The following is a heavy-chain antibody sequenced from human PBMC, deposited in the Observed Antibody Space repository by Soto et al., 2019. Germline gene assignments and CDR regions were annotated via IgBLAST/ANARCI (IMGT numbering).Heavy chain of an antibody. CDR2: IYSGGST. J-gene: IGHJ6*02. CDR1: GFTVSSNY. V-gene: IGHV3-53*01. CDR3: ARTYCGGDCYSPYYYGMDV. D-gene: IGHD2-21*02. Sequence: EVQLVESGGGLIQPGGSLRLSCAASGFTVSSNYMSWVRQAPGKGLEWVSVIYSGGSTYYADSVKGRFTISRDNSKNTLYLQMNSLRAEDTAVYYCARTYCGGDCYSPYYYGMDVWGQGTTVTVSS.